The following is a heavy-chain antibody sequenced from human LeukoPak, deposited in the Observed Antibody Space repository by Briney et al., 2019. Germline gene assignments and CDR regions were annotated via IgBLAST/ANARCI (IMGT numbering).Heavy chain of an antibody. CDR3: AKVLRRGEYQLLTPYYFDY. CDR2: ISGSGGST. Sequence: PGGSLRLSCAASGFTFSSYAMSWVRQAPGKGMKWVSAISGSGGSTYYADSVKGRFTISRDNSKNTLYLQMNSLRAEDTAVYYCAKVLRRGEYQLLTPYYFDYWGQGTLVTVSS. J-gene: IGHJ4*02. CDR1: GFTFSSYA. V-gene: IGHV3-23*01. D-gene: IGHD2-2*01.